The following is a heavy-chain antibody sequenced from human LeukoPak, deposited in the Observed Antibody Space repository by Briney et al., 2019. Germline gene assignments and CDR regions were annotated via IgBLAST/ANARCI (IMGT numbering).Heavy chain of an antibody. Sequence: PGGSLRLSCAASGFTFSSYSMNWVRQAPGKGLEWVSYISSSSSNIDYADSVKGRFTISRDNAKNSLYLQMNSLRAEDTAVYYCARDLGKWEPQDYWGQGTLVTVSS. D-gene: IGHD1-26*01. CDR1: GFTFSSYS. V-gene: IGHV3-48*01. CDR2: ISSSSSNI. J-gene: IGHJ4*02. CDR3: ARDLGKWEPQDY.